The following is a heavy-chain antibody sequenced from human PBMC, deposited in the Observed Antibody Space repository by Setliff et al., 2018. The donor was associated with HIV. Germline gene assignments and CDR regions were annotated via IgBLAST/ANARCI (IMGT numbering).Heavy chain of an antibody. D-gene: IGHD7-27*01. CDR3: ARDLPELTGRSFDP. Sequence: NPSETLSLTCNVSGGSISGYFWTWIRQPAGKGLEWIGRIYTSGSTNYNPSLKSRLSMSIDTSKNHFSLRPTSVTAADTAVYYCARDLPELTGRSFDPWGQGIQVTVS. V-gene: IGHV4-4*07. J-gene: IGHJ5*02. CDR2: IYTSGST. CDR1: GGSISGYF.